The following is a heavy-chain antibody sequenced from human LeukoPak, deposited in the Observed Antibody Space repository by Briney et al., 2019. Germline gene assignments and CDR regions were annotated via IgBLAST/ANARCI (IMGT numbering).Heavy chain of an antibody. Sequence: PGRSLRLSCTASGFTFSDHYMDWVRQAPGKGLEWVGRTANKANSYITYYAASVKGRFVISTDDSKNSLHLQMNSLKTEDTAVYYCAGRPLSSPLSFDDWGQGTLVTVSS. D-gene: IGHD6-19*01. CDR1: GFTFSDHY. V-gene: IGHV3-72*01. J-gene: IGHJ4*02. CDR2: TANKANSYIT. CDR3: AGRPLSSPLSFDD.